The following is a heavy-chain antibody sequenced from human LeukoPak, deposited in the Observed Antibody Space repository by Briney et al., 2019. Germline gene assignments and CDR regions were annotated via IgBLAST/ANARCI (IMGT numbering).Heavy chain of an antibody. V-gene: IGHV3-21*01. CDR3: ARGGGSKGTL. Sequence: PGGSLRLSCTASGFTFSSYSMNWVRQAPGKGLEWVSSISSSSSYIYYADSVKGRFTISRDNAKNSLYLQMNSLRAEDTAMYYCARGGGSKGTLWGQGTLVTVSS. D-gene: IGHD3-16*01. J-gene: IGHJ4*02. CDR2: ISSSSSYI. CDR1: GFTFSSYS.